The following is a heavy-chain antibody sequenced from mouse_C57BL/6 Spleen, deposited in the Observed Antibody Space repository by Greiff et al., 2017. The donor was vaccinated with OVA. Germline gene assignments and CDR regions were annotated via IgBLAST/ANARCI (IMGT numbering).Heavy chain of an antibody. V-gene: IGHV5-16*01. CDR1: GFTFSDYY. D-gene: IGHD1-1*01. CDR3: ARGVFYYGSSYEVFDY. J-gene: IGHJ2*01. CDR2: INYDGSST. Sequence: EVKVVESEGGLVQPGSSMKLSCTASGFTFSDYYMAWVRQVPEKGLEWVANINYDGSSTYYLDSLKSRFIISRDNAKNILYLQMSSLKSEDTATYYCARGVFYYGSSYEVFDYWGQGTTLTVSS.